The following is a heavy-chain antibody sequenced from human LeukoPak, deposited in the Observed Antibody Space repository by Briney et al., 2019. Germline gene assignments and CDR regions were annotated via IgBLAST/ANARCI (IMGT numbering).Heavy chain of an antibody. CDR2: ISSSSSYI. D-gene: IGHD4-17*01. Sequence: GGPLRLSCAASGFTFSSYSMNWVRQAPGKGLEWVSSISSSSSYIYYADSVKGRFTISRDNAKNSLYLQMNSLRAEDTAVYYCARAGTTVTTNWFDPWGQGTLVTVSS. CDR1: GFTFSSYS. CDR3: ARAGTTVTTNWFDP. V-gene: IGHV3-21*01. J-gene: IGHJ5*02.